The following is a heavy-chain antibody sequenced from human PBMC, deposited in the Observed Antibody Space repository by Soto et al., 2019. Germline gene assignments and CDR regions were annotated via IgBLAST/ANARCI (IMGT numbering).Heavy chain of an antibody. CDR3: ARAAITIFGVVICRESLGMDF. J-gene: IGHJ6*02. D-gene: IGHD3-3*01. CDR2: ISAYNGNT. CDR1: GYNFTSYG. V-gene: IGHV1-18*04. Sequence: ASVKVSCKASGYNFTSYGISWVRQAPGQGLEWMGWISAYNGNTNYAQKLQGRFTMTTDTSTSTAYMELRSLRSDDTAVYYCARAAITIFGVVICRESLGMDFWGQGTTVTFSS.